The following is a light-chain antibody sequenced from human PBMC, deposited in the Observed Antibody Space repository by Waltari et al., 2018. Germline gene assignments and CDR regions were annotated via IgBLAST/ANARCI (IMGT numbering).Light chain of an antibody. CDR2: DAS. CDR1: QSIRNY. V-gene: IGKV3-11*01. CDR3: QQRSNWPIT. Sequence: EIVLTQSPATLSLSPGARATLSCRASQSIRNYLAWYQQKPGQAPRLLIYDASNRATGIPDRFSGSGSGTDFTLTISSLEPEDFAVYYCQQRSNWPITFGQGTRLEI. J-gene: IGKJ5*01.